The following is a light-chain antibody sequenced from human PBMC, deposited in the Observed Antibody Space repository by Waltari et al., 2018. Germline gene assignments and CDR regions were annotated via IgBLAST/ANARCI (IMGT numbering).Light chain of an antibody. V-gene: IGKV2-30*02. CDR1: QSLVHSNGNTY. CDR3: LQGTHWPPHT. J-gene: IGKJ2*01. Sequence: SRQSLVHSNGNTYLNWFHQRPGQSPRRLIYLVSNRDSGVPAMFSGSGSDTDFTLKINRVEAEDVGIYYCLQGTHWPPHTFGQGTKVEI. CDR2: LVS.